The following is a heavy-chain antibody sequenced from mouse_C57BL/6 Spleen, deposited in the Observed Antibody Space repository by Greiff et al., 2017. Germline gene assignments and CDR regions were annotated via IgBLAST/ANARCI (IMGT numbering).Heavy chain of an antibody. Sequence: VQLQQPGAELVKPGASVKLSCKASGYTFTSYWMHWVKQRPGQGLEWIGMIHPNSGSTNYNEKFKSKATLTVDKSSSTAYMQLSSLTSEDSAVYYCARSELTGYFDVWGTGTTVTVSS. V-gene: IGHV1-64*01. CDR1: GYTFTSYW. J-gene: IGHJ1*03. CDR3: ARSELTGYFDV. CDR2: IHPNSGST. D-gene: IGHD4-1*01.